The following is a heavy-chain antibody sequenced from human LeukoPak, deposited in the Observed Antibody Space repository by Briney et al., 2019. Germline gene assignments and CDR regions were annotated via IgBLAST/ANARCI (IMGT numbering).Heavy chain of an antibody. Sequence: PSETLSLTCTVSGGSISSGSYYWSWIRQPAGKGLEWIGRIYTSGSTNYNPSLKSRVTMSVDTSKNQFSLKLSSVTAADTAVYYCARDFRWFDYWGQGTLVTVSS. D-gene: IGHD6-13*01. V-gene: IGHV4-61*02. CDR3: ARDFRWFDY. CDR1: GGSISSGSYY. CDR2: IYTSGST. J-gene: IGHJ4*02.